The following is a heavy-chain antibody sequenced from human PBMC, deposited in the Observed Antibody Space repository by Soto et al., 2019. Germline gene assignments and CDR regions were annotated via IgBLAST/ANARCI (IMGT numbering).Heavy chain of an antibody. J-gene: IGHJ4*02. V-gene: IGHV2-5*02. D-gene: IGHD4-4*01. CDR3: AHRPYYSNYVRY. Sequence: SGLYAGEPTQTLTLTCTFSGFSLSTSGVGVGWIRQPPGKALEWLALIYWDDDKRYSPSLKSRLTITKDTSKNQVVLTMTNMDPVDTATYYCAHRPYYSNYVRYWGQGTLVTVSS. CDR1: GFSLSTSGVG. CDR2: IYWDDDK.